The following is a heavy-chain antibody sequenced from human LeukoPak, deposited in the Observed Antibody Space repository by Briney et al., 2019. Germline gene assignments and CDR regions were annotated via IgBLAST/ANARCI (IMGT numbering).Heavy chain of an antibody. CDR3: ASHNRKIAAAGGDYYYYYMDV. Sequence: ASVKVSCKASGGTFSSYAISWVRQAPGQGLEWMGGIIPIFGTANYAQKFQGRVTITADESTSTAYMELSSLRSEDTAVYYCASHNRKIAAAGGDYYYYYMDVWGKGTTVTVSS. CDR1: GGTFSSYA. D-gene: IGHD6-13*01. J-gene: IGHJ6*03. CDR2: IIPIFGTA. V-gene: IGHV1-69*13.